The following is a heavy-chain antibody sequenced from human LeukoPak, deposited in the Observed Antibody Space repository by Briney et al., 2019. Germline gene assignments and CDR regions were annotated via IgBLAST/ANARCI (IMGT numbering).Heavy chain of an antibody. CDR2: ISYDGSNK. D-gene: IGHD6-19*01. CDR1: GFTFSSYA. Sequence: GGSLRLSCAASGFTFSSYAMHWVRQAPGKGLEWVALISYDGSNKYYADSVKGRFTISRDNSKNTLYLQMNSLRAEDTAVYYCARTPAHGSGWYGDYFDYWGQGTLVTVSP. V-gene: IGHV3-30-3*01. CDR3: ARTPAHGSGWYGDYFDY. J-gene: IGHJ4*02.